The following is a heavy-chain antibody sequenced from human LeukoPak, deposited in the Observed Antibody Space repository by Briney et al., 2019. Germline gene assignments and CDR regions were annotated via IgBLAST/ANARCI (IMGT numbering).Heavy chain of an antibody. CDR2: ISSSGSTI. CDR1: GFTFSSYE. J-gene: IGHJ4*02. Sequence: GGSLRLSCAASGFTFSSYEMNWVRQAPGKGLEWVSYISSSGSTIYYADSVKGRFTIPRDNAKNSLYLQMNSLRAEDTAVYYCARARAEGVNSGSYYRYYFDYWGQGTLVTVSS. CDR3: ARARAEGVNSGSYYRYYFDY. D-gene: IGHD1-26*01. V-gene: IGHV3-48*03.